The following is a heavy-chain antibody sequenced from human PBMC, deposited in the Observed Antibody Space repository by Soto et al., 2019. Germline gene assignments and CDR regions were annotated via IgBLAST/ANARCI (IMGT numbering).Heavy chain of an antibody. CDR1: GFTFSSYA. V-gene: IGHV3-23*01. CDR3: AKVFGYSYGYFLDY. CDR2: IGGSGGST. D-gene: IGHD5-18*01. Sequence: PGGSLRLSWAASGFTFSSYAMTWVRQAPGKGLEWVSGIGGSGGSTYYADSVKGRFTISRDNSKNTLYLQMNSLRAEDTAVYHCAKVFGYSYGYFLDYWGQGTLVTVSS. J-gene: IGHJ4*02.